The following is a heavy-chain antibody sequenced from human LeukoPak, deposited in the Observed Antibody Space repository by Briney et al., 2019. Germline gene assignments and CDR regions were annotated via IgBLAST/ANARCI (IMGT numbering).Heavy chain of an antibody. V-gene: IGHV3-48*01. CDR3: AGGGVVVVAYYYYYYYMDV. D-gene: IGHD2-15*01. Sequence: PGGSLRLSCAASGFTFSSYSMNWVRQAPGKGLEWVSYISSSSSTIYYADSVKGRFTISRDNAKNSLYLQMKSLEAEDTAVYYWAGGGVVVVAYYYYYYYMDVWGKGTTVTVSS. CDR2: ISSSSSTI. CDR1: GFTFSSYS. J-gene: IGHJ6*03.